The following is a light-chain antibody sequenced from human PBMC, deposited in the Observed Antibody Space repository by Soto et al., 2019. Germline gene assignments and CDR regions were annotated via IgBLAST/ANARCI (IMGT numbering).Light chain of an antibody. CDR1: QSVSSSY. CDR3: QQYGSSPRT. CDR2: DAS. Sequence: EIVLTQYPGTLSLSPGEGATLSCRASQSVSSSYLDWYQQKPGQAPRLLIYDASSRATGIPDRFSGSGSGTDFTLTISRLEPEDFAVYYCQQYGSSPRTFGQGTKVEIK. V-gene: IGKV3-20*01. J-gene: IGKJ1*01.